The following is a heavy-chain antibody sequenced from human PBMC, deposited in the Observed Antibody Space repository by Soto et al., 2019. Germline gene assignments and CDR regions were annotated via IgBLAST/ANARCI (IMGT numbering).Heavy chain of an antibody. V-gene: IGHV5-51*01. CDR3: ARESNWNDAYNDY. CDR2: IYPGDSVT. D-gene: IGHD1-1*01. CDR1: GYSFTSYW. J-gene: IGHJ4*02. Sequence: GESLKISCKGSGYSFTSYWIGWVRQMPGKGLEWMGIIYPGDSVTRYSPSFQGQVTFSADKSISTAYLQWSSLKSSDTAMYYCARESNWNDAYNDYWGQGTLVTVSS.